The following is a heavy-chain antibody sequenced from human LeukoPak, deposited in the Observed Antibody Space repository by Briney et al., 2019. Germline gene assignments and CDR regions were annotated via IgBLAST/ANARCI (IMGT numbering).Heavy chain of an antibody. CDR3: ARDQLYCSGGICYFDY. CDR1: GFTFSSYG. CDR2: ISSDGRST. Sequence: PGGSLRLSCAASGFTFSSYGMHWVRQAPGKGLMWVSRISSDGRSTTSADSVKGRFTISRDNAKNTLYLQMNSLRTEDTAVYYCARDQLYCSGGICYFDYWGQGTLVTVSS. D-gene: IGHD2-15*01. V-gene: IGHV3-74*03. J-gene: IGHJ4*02.